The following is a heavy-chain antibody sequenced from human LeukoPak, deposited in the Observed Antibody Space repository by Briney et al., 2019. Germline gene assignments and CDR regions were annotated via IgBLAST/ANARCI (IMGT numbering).Heavy chain of an antibody. V-gene: IGHV4-59*08. CDR3: ARLRAYYDSGGYFDY. Sequence: PSETLSLTCTVSGGSISSYYWSWIRQPPGKGLEWIGYIYYSGSTNYNPSLKSRVTISVDTSKNQFSLKLSSVTAADTAVYYCARLRAYYDSGGYFDYWGQGTLVTVSS. CDR1: GGSISSYY. J-gene: IGHJ4*02. CDR2: IYYSGST. D-gene: IGHD3-22*01.